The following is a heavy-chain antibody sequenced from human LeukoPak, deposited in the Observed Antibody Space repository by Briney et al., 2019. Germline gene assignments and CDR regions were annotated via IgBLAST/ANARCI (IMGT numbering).Heavy chain of an antibody. J-gene: IGHJ6*03. CDR1: GYTFTSYG. Sequence: ASVKVSCKASGYTFTSYGISWVRQAPGQGLEWMGWISAYNGNTNYAQKLQGRVTMTTDTSTSTAYMELRSLRSDETAVYYCAEVYGPPHHCYYYMDVWGKGTTVTISS. V-gene: IGHV1-18*01. CDR3: AEVYGPPHHCYYYMDV. CDR2: ISAYNGNT. D-gene: IGHD2/OR15-2a*01.